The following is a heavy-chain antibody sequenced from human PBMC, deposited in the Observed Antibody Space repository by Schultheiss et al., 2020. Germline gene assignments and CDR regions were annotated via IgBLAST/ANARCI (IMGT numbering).Heavy chain of an antibody. V-gene: IGHV3-30*14. CDR3: AREGYDYDSSGYYFDY. CDR2: ISYDGSNK. Sequence: GGSLRLSCAASGFTFSSYAMHWVRQAPGKGLEWVAVISYDGSNKYYADSVKGRFTISRENAKNSLYLQMNSLRAEDTAVYYCAREGYDYDSSGYYFDYWGQGTLVTVS. J-gene: IGHJ4*02. CDR1: GFTFSSYA. D-gene: IGHD3-22*01.